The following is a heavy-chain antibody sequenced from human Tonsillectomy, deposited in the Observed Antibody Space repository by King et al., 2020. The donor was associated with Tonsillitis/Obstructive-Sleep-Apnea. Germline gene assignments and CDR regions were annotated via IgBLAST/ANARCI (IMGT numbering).Heavy chain of an antibody. CDR2: IDHTGST. Sequence: VQLQQWGAGLLKPSETLSLTCAVYGGSFSGYYWSWFRQPPGKGLEWSGEIDHTGSTNYNPSPKSRVTISADTSRTLFSLNLSSVTAADTAVYYCAREITTDAFDIWGQGTMVTVSS. J-gene: IGHJ3*02. V-gene: IGHV4-34*01. CDR1: GGSFSGYY. D-gene: IGHD3-3*01. CDR3: AREITTDAFDI.